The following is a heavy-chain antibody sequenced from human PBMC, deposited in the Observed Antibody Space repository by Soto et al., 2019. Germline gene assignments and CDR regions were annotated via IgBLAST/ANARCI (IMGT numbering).Heavy chain of an antibody. J-gene: IGHJ4*02. V-gene: IGHV3-7*03. D-gene: IGHD5-18*01. Sequence: HPWGALRLSCAASVFTFSSYWMSWVRQAPGKGLEWVANIKQDVGEKYYVDSVKGRFTISRDNAKNSLYLQMNSLRGDDTAVYYCVRDYRVSYGYGPFDYWGQGTLVTVS. CDR1: VFTFSSYW. CDR2: IKQDVGEK. CDR3: VRDYRVSYGYGPFDY.